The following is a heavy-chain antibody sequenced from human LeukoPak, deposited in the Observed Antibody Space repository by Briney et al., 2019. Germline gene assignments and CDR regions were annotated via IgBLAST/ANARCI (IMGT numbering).Heavy chain of an antibody. Sequence: ASVKVSCKASGYTFNTYGITWVRQAPGQGLEWMGWISAYNGNTNYAQKLQGRVTMTADTSTSTAYMELRSLRSDDTAVYYCARWVAAAQTPVFDYWGQGTLVTASS. J-gene: IGHJ4*02. CDR1: GYTFNTYG. CDR3: ARWVAAAQTPVFDY. CDR2: ISAYNGNT. D-gene: IGHD6-13*01. V-gene: IGHV1-18*01.